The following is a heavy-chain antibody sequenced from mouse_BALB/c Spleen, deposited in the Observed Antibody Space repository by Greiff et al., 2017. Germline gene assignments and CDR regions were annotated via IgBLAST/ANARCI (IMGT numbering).Heavy chain of an antibody. CDR1: GYTFSSYW. V-gene: IGHV1-9*01. CDR2: ILPGSGST. CDR3: AAAYGNYAWFAY. Sequence: VQLQQSGAELMKPGASVKISCKATGYTFSSYWIEWVKQRPGHGLEWIGEILPGSGSTNYNEKFKGKATFTADTSSNTAYMQLSSLTSEDSAVYYCAAAYGNYAWFAYWGQGTLVTVSA. D-gene: IGHD2-1*01. J-gene: IGHJ3*01.